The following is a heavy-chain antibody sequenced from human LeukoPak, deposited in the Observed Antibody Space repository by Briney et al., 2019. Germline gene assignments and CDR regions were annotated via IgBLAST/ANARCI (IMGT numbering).Heavy chain of an antibody. V-gene: IGHV4-59*08. D-gene: IGHD1-26*01. CDR1: GGSISSYY. J-gene: IGHJ4*02. CDR2: IYYSGST. CDR3: ASSPLYSGSSYFGY. Sequence: SETLSLTCTVSGGSISSYYWSWIRQPPGTGLEWIGYIYYSGSTNYNPSLKSRVTISVDTSKNQFSLKLSSVTAADTAVYYCASSPLYSGSSYFGYWGQGTLVTVSS.